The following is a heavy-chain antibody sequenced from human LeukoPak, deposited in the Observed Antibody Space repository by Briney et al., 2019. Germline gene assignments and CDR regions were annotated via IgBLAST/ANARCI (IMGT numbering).Heavy chain of an antibody. CDR3: ARVGVWGSYRYIGAFDI. CDR1: GFTFSDYY. Sequence: GGSLRLSCAASGFTFSDYYMSWIRQAPGKGLEWVSYISSSGSTIYYADSVKGRFTISRDNAKNSLYLQMNSLRAEDTAVYYCARVGVWGSYRYIGAFDIWGQGTMVTVS. D-gene: IGHD3-16*02. V-gene: IGHV3-11*01. J-gene: IGHJ3*02. CDR2: ISSSGSTI.